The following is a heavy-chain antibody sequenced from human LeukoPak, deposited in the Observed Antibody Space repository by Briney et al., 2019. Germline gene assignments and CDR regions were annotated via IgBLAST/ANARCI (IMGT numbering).Heavy chain of an antibody. V-gene: IGHV4-38-2*02. CDR3: ARGVYYGSGTYYFDY. D-gene: IGHD3-10*01. CDR1: GYSISSGYY. J-gene: IGHJ4*02. CDR2: FYDSGNT. Sequence: SETLSLTCTVSGYSISSGYYWGWIRPPPGKGLEWIGSFYDSGNTYYNPSLKSRVTMSVDTSKNQFSLKLSSATAADTAVYYCARGVYYGSGTYYFDYWGQGTLVTVSS.